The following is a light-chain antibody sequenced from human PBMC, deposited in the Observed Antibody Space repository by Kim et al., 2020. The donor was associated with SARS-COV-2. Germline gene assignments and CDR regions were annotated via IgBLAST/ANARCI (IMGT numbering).Light chain of an antibody. V-gene: IGKV1-5*01. J-gene: IGKJ5*01. CDR1: QDVSRW. CDR2: DAS. CDR3: QHHASYAIT. Sequence: AAVGDRVSITCRASQDVSRWLAWYQQKPGKAPKLLIYDASTVESGVPSRFSDSGSRTEFTLTISSLQPDDFATYYCQHHASYAITFGQGTRLEIK.